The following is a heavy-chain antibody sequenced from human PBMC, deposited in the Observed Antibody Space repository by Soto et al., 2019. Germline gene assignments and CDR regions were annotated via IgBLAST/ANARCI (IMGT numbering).Heavy chain of an antibody. V-gene: IGHV1-8*01. D-gene: IGHD3-10*01. Sequence: QAQLVQSGAEVKKPGASVKVSCKSSGYTFTTYDIHWVRQAAGQGLEWMGWMDPNSGNTAFAQNFQGRLTLTRNTSMSTAYMELSSLRSEDTAVYYCVRYCFGSGTPDAFDIWGQGTVVTVSS. CDR1: GYTFTTYD. J-gene: IGHJ3*02. CDR2: MDPNSGNT. CDR3: VRYCFGSGTPDAFDI.